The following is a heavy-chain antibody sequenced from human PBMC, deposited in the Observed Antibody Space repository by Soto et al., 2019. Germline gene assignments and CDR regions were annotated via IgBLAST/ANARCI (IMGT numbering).Heavy chain of an antibody. CDR1: GGSFSGYY. D-gene: IGHD3-9*01. CDR2: INHSGST. V-gene: IGHV4-34*01. Sequence: QVQLQQWGAGLLKPSETLSLTCAVYGGSFSGYYWSWIRQPPGKGLEWIGEINHSGSTNYNPSLTSRVTILVDTSENQFSLKLSSVTAADTAVYYCARAGLRYFDWLRIGWFDPWGEGTLVTVAS. CDR3: ARAGLRYFDWLRIGWFDP. J-gene: IGHJ5*02.